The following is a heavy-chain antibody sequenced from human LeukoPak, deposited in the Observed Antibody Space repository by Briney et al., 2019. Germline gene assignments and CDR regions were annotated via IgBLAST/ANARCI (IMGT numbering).Heavy chain of an antibody. CDR3: ARGRSFGFDFDS. CDR1: GVSINTCCYY. Sequence: PSETLSLTCDVSGVSINTCCYYWTWIRQPPGKGLEWIGYKYYSGSTRYNSSLRSRLTISLDSSKNQFSLGLTSVTAADTAVYYCARGRSFGFDFDSWGPGTLVIVSS. J-gene: IGHJ4*02. CDR2: KYYSGST. D-gene: IGHD3-3*02. V-gene: IGHV4-61*01.